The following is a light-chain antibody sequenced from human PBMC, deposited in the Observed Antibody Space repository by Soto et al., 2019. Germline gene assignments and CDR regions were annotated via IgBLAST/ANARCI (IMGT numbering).Light chain of an antibody. V-gene: IGKV3D-15*01. J-gene: IGKJ4*01. CDR1: QSVSST. CDR3: QQYNSWPLT. Sequence: PGERASLSCRASQSVSSTSLAWYQQKPGQAPSLLIYGASSRATGIPERFSGSGSGTEFTLTISSLQSEDFAVYYCQQYNSWPLTFGGGTKVDI. CDR2: GAS.